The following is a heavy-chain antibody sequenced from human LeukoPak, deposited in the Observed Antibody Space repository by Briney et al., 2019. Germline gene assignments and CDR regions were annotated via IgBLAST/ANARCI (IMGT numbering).Heavy chain of an antibody. CDR1: GGTFSIYA. J-gene: IGHJ5*02. V-gene: IGHV1-69*04. CDR3: ASRSTPPGNWFDL. Sequence: SVKVSFKSSGGTFSIYAISWVRQAPGQGLGWMGRIIPILGIANYAQKFQGRVTITADKSTSTAYMELSSLRSEDTAVYYCASRSTPPGNWFDLWGQGTLVTVSS. D-gene: IGHD2-2*01. CDR2: IIPILGIA.